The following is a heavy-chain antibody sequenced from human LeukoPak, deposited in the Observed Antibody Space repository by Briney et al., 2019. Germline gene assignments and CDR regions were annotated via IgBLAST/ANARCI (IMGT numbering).Heavy chain of an antibody. CDR2: IKQDGSEK. V-gene: IGHV3-7*01. CDR1: GFTFSSYW. J-gene: IGHJ6*03. D-gene: IGHD1-1*01. CDR3: ARRNWNDERYYYYYMDV. Sequence: PGGSLRPSCAASGFTFSSYWMSWVRQAPGKGLEWVANIKQDGSEKYYVDSVKGRFTISRDNAKNSLYLQMNSLRAEDTAVYYCARRNWNDERYYYYYMDVWGKGTTVTVSS.